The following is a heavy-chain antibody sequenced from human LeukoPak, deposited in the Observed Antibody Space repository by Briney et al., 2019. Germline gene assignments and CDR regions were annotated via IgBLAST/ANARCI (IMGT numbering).Heavy chain of an antibody. Sequence: ASVKVSCKASGGTFSSYAISWVRQAPGQGLEWMGRIIPILGIANYAQKFQGRVTITADKSTSTAYMELSSLRSEDTAVHYCASHYDSSGSSDYWGQGTLVTVSS. J-gene: IGHJ4*02. V-gene: IGHV1-69*04. CDR2: IIPILGIA. CDR3: ASHYDSSGSSDY. CDR1: GGTFSSYA. D-gene: IGHD3-22*01.